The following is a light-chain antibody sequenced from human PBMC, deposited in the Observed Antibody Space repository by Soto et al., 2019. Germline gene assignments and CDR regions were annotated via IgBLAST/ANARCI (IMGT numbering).Light chain of an antibody. Sequence: SYELTQPLSVSVPLGQTASITCGGNNIGTRNVHWYQQKPGQAPVLVVYRDSNRPSGIPERFSGSNSGNTATLTISRDQAGDEADYYCHVWDSSTAVFGGGTQLTVL. V-gene: IGLV3-9*01. CDR2: RDS. CDR3: HVWDSSTAV. CDR1: NIGTRN. J-gene: IGLJ3*02.